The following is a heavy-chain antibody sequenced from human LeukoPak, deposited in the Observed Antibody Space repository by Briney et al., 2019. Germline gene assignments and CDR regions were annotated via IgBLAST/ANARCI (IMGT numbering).Heavy chain of an antibody. V-gene: IGHV3-53*01. Sequence: GGSLRLSCAASGFTVSSNYMSWVRQAPGKGLGWVSVIYSGGSTYYADSVKGRFTISRDNSKNTLYLQMNSLRAEDTAVYYCARVGEGYYFDYWGQGTLVTVSS. CDR3: ARVGEGYYFDY. J-gene: IGHJ4*02. CDR1: GFTVSSNY. D-gene: IGHD2-21*01. CDR2: IYSGGST.